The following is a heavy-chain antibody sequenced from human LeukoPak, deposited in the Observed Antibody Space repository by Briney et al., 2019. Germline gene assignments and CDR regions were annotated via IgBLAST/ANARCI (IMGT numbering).Heavy chain of an antibody. CDR2: IKEDGSDK. CDR1: GFTFSRYW. D-gene: IGHD4-17*01. V-gene: IGHV3-7*01. CDR3: ARVITVYNDYEEVAEYFQH. J-gene: IGHJ1*01. Sequence: GGSLRLSCTASGFTFSRYWMSWVRQAPGKGLEWVANIKEDGSDKYYVDSVKGRFTISRDNSKNSLYLQMNSLRAEDTAVYYCARVITVYNDYEEVAEYFQHWGQGTLVIVSS.